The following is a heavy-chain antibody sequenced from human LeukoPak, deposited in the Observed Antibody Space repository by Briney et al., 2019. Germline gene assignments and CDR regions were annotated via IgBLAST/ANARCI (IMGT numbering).Heavy chain of an antibody. D-gene: IGHD2-2*01. CDR2: IKSKTDGGTT. V-gene: IGHV3-15*07. CDR3: TTLEGTVVVPAAMLAFDY. Sequence: GGSLRLSCAASGFTFSNAWMNWVRQAPGKGLEWVGRIKSKTDGGTTDYAAPVKGRFTISRDDSKNTLYLQMNSLKTEDTAVYYCTTLEGTVVVPAAMLAFDYWGQGTLVTVSS. CDR1: GFTFSNAW. J-gene: IGHJ4*02.